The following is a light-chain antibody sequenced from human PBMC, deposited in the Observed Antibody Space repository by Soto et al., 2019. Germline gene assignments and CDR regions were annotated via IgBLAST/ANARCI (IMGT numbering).Light chain of an antibody. J-gene: IGLJ1*01. CDR1: FSDVGGYDY. V-gene: IGLV2-14*01. CDR2: EVT. CDR3: SSHTSGSTRV. Sequence: QSALTQPASVSGSPGQSIAISFTGTFSDVGGYDYVSWYQQHPDKAPKLMIYEVTKSPSGVSNRFSGSKSGNAASLTISGLQPEDEADDYCSSHTSGSTRVFGSGTKLTVL.